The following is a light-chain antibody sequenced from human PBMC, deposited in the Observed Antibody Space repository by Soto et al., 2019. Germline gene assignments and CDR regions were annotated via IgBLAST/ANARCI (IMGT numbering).Light chain of an antibody. CDR3: LLYYGGAQLV. J-gene: IGLJ2*01. Sequence: QTVVTQEPSLTVSPGGTVTLTCASGTGAVTSGDYPNWFQQKPGQAPRALIYGTSNKHSWTPARFSGSLLGGKAALTLSGVQPEDEAEYYCLLYYGGAQLVFSGGTKLTVL. CDR2: GTS. CDR1: TGAVTSGDY. V-gene: IGLV7-43*01.